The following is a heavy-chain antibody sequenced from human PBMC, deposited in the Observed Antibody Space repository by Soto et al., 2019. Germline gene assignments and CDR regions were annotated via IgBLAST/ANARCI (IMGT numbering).Heavy chain of an antibody. D-gene: IGHD3-3*01. Sequence: GGSLRLSCAASGFTVSSNYMSWVRQAPGKGLEWVSVIYSGGSTYYADSVKGRFTISRDNSKNTLYLQMNSLRAEDTAVYYCARVEVGEGEYYFDYWGQGTLVTVSS. J-gene: IGHJ4*02. V-gene: IGHV3-66*01. CDR3: ARVEVGEGEYYFDY. CDR1: GFTVSSNY. CDR2: IYSGGST.